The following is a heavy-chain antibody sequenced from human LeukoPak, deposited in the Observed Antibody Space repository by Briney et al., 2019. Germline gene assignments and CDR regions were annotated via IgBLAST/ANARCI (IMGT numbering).Heavy chain of an antibody. J-gene: IGHJ4*02. D-gene: IGHD6-19*01. CDR1: GFSLSSDA. V-gene: IGHV3-23*01. CDR3: TKDLMTGYSSGWYFGH. CDR2: SGGSEDST. Sequence: GGSLRLSCAASGFSLSSDAMSWVRQAPGKGLEWVSVSGGSEDSTHYADSVKGRFIMSRDNSENTLYLQMNSLRAEDTAVYYCTKDLMTGYSSGWYFGHWGQGTLVTVSS.